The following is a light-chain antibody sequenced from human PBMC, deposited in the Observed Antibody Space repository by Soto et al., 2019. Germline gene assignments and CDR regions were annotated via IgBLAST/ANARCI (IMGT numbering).Light chain of an antibody. Sequence: QSVLTQPASVSGSPGQSITISCTGTNSDVGGYNYVSWCQHHPGKAPKLMIYEVSDRPSGVSSRFSGSKSGNTASLTISGLQADDEADYYCSSYSSSSTFVFGTGTKVTVL. V-gene: IGLV2-14*01. CDR3: SSYSSSSTFV. CDR2: EVS. J-gene: IGLJ1*01. CDR1: NSDVGGYNY.